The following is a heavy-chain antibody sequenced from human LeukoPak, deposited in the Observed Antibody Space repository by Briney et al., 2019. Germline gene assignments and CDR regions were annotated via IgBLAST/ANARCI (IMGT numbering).Heavy chain of an antibody. CDR2: ISSSSSTI. V-gene: IGHV3-48*01. CDR1: GFTFSSYR. J-gene: IGHJ3*02. CDR3: AREEANAFDI. Sequence: PGGSLRLSCAASGFTFSSYRMNWVRQAPGKGLEWVSYISSSSSTIYYADSVKGRFTISRDDSKNTLYLQMNSLRAEDTAVYYCAREEANAFDIWGQGTMVTVSS.